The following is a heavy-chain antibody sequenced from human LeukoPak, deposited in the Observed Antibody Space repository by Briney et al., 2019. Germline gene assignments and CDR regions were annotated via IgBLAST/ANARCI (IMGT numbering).Heavy chain of an antibody. CDR2: ISGSGGST. CDR3: ARGHGVVPASDDPFDI. D-gene: IGHD2-2*01. J-gene: IGHJ3*02. V-gene: IGHV3-23*01. Sequence: GGSLRLSCAASGFTFSSYGMSWVRQAPGKGLEWVSAISGSGGSTYYADSVKGRFTISRDNSKNTLYLQMNSLRAEDTAVYYCARGHGVVPASDDPFDIWGQGTMVTVSS. CDR1: GFTFSSYG.